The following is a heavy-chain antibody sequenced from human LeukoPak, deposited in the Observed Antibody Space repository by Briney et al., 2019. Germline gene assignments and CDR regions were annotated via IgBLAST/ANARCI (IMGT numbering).Heavy chain of an antibody. J-gene: IGHJ4*02. CDR3: ARAPPNKGEGYSTGGGLFDY. D-gene: IGHD5-24*01. CDR2: IYYSGST. CDR1: GGSISGYY. V-gene: IGHV4-59*01. Sequence: SETLSLTCSVSGGSISGYYWNWIRQPPGKGLEWIGYIYYSGSTNYNPSLKSRVTISVDTSKNEFSLNLNSVTAADTAVFYCARAPPNKGEGYSTGGGLFDYWGQGTLVTVSS.